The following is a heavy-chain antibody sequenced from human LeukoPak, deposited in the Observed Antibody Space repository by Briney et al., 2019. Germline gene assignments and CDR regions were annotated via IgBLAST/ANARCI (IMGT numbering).Heavy chain of an antibody. J-gene: IGHJ3*02. CDR3: AKPSEDSSGWYDAFDI. D-gene: IGHD6-19*01. Sequence: PGGSLRLSCAASGFTFSSYAMSWVRQAPGKGLEWVSAISGSGGSTYYADSVKGRFTISRDNSKNTLYLQMNSLRAEDTAVYYCAKPSEDSSGWYDAFDIWGQGTMVTVSS. V-gene: IGHV3-23*01. CDR1: GFTFSSYA. CDR2: ISGSGGST.